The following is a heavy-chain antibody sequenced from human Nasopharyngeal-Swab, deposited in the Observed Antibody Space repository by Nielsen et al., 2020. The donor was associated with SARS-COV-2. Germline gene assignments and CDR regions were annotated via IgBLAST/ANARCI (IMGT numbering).Heavy chain of an antibody. Sequence: GSLRLSCTVSGGSISSSSYYWGWIRQPPGKGLEWLGSIYYSGSTYYNPSLKSRVTISVDTSKNQFSLKLSSVTAADTAVYYCARQLAGKFGHWGQGTLVTVSS. V-gene: IGHV4-39*01. CDR2: IYYSGST. CDR1: GGSISSSSYY. J-gene: IGHJ4*02. CDR3: ARQLAGKFGH. D-gene: IGHD3-10*01.